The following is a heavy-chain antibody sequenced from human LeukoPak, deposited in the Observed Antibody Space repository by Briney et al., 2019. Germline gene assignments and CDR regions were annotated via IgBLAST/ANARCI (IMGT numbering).Heavy chain of an antibody. CDR3: ARHGPYSSGWYAYVPYYYYYYYMDV. Sequence: SETLSLTCAVYGGSFSGYYWSWIRQPPGKGLEWIGEINHSGSTNYNPSLKSRLTISVDTSKNQFSLKLSSVTAADTAVYYCARHGPYSSGWYAYVPYYYYYYYMDVWGKGTTVTISS. CDR2: INHSGST. J-gene: IGHJ6*03. V-gene: IGHV4-34*01. D-gene: IGHD6-19*01. CDR1: GGSFSGYY.